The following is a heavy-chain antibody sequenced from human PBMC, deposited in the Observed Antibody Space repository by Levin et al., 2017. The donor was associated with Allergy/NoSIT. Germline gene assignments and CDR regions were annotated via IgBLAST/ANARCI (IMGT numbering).Heavy chain of an antibody. CDR3: ARHHNVYSSSWYFDY. V-gene: IGHV4-59*08. CDR1: GGSISSYY. D-gene: IGHD6-13*01. CDR2: IYYGGTT. Sequence: SQTLSLTCTVSGGSISSYYWSWIRQPPGKGLEWIGYIYYGGTTNYNPSLKSRVTISIDTSKNQFSLKLSSVTAADTAVYYCARHHNVYSSSWYFDYWGQGTLVTVSS. J-gene: IGHJ4*02.